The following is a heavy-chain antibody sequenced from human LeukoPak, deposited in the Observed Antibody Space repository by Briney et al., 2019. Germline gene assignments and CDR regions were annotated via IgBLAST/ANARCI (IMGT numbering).Heavy chain of an antibody. D-gene: IGHD3-10*01. Sequence: GGSLRLSCAASGFTFSSYNMNWVRQAPGKGLEWVSSISSSSTYIYYADSVKGRFTISRDNAKNSLYLQMNSLRAEDTAVYYCARDRTIGELVDYWGQGTLVTVSS. V-gene: IGHV3-21*01. CDR1: GFTFSSYN. CDR3: ARDRTIGELVDY. J-gene: IGHJ4*02. CDR2: ISSSSTYI.